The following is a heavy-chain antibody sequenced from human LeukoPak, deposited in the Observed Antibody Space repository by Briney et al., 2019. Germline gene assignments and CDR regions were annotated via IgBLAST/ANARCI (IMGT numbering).Heavy chain of an antibody. V-gene: IGHV3-7*01. D-gene: IGHD6-13*01. CDR3: ARGKTSSSWYFYYYYYMDV. CDR2: IKQDGSEK. Sequence: GGSLRLSCATSGFTFSSDYMSWVRQAPGKGLEWVANIKQDGSEKYYVDSVKGRFTISRDNAKNSLYLQMNSLRAEDTAVYYCARGKTSSSWYFYYYYYMDVWGKGTTVTVSS. J-gene: IGHJ6*03. CDR1: GFTFSSDY.